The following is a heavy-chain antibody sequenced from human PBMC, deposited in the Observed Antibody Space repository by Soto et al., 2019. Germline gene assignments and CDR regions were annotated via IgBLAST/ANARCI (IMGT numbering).Heavy chain of an antibody. D-gene: IGHD1-26*01. V-gene: IGHV4-59*01. CDR3: ARATTSGSYDY. CDR2: IYYSGST. CDR1: GGSISSYY. Sequence: QVQLQESGPGLVKPSETLSLTCTVSGGSISSYYWSWIRQPPGKGLEWIGYIYYSGSTTYNPSLKSRVTISVDTSKIQFSLKLSSVTAADTAVYYCARATTSGSYDYWGQGTLVTVSS. J-gene: IGHJ4*02.